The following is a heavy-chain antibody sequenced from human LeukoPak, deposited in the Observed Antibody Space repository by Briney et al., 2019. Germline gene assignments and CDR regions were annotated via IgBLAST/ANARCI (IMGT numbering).Heavy chain of an antibody. Sequence: GSLRLSCAASGFTFSSYAMSWIRQPPGKGLEWIGTIYYNGNTNYSPSLKSRVTISVDTSKNQFSLRLSSVTAADTAVYYCARSRGSVASVNWFDPWGQGTLVTVSS. CDR3: ARSRGSVASVNWFDP. CDR1: GFTFSSYA. J-gene: IGHJ5*02. V-gene: IGHV4-38-2*01. CDR2: IYYNGNT. D-gene: IGHD4-23*01.